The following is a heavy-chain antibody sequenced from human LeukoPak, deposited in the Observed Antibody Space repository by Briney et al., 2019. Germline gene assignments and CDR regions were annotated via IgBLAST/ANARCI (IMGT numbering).Heavy chain of an antibody. CDR2: IYSGGST. V-gene: IGHV3-53*01. J-gene: IGHJ6*02. CDR1: GFTVSSNY. D-gene: IGHD2-15*01. CDR3: AKDLSYCSGGTCYTSRYYGMDV. Sequence: GGSLRLSCAASGFTVSSNYMSWVRQAPGKGLEWVSVIYSGGSTYYADSVKSRFTISRDNSKNTLYLQMNSLRAEDTAVYYCAKDLSYCSGGTCYTSRYYGMDVWGQGTTVTVSS.